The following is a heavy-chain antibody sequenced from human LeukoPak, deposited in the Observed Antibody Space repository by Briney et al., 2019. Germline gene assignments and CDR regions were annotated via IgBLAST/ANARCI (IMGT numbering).Heavy chain of an antibody. D-gene: IGHD5/OR15-5a*01. Sequence: GGSLRLSCAASGFTFSSYGMSWVRQAPGKGLEWVSAISGSGGSTYYADSVKGRFSISRDNAKNSLSLQMNSLRVDDTAVYFCASVSTNRWGQGALVTVSS. CDR1: GFTFSSYG. CDR2: ISGSGGST. J-gene: IGHJ5*02. V-gene: IGHV3-23*01. CDR3: ASVSTNR.